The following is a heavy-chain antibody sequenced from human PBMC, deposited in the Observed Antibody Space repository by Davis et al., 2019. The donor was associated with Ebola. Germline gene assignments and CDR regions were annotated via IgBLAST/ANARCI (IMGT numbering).Heavy chain of an antibody. Sequence: GGSLRLSCAASGFTFSIYWIGWVRQMPGKGLEWMGIIYPGDSDTRYSPSFQGQVTISADKSISTAYLQWSSLKASDTAMYYCARQGWLQTTIDYWGQGTLVTVSS. J-gene: IGHJ4*02. CDR3: ARQGWLQTTIDY. CDR2: IYPGDSDT. D-gene: IGHD5-24*01. CDR1: GFTFSIYW. V-gene: IGHV5-51*01.